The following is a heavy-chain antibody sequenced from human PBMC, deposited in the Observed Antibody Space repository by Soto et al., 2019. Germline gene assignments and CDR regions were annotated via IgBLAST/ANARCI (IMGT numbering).Heavy chain of an antibody. CDR3: AREGGYDFWSGSNYYYYMDV. CDR1: GFTFDDYG. Sequence: EVQLVESGGGVVRPGGSLRLSCAASGFTFDDYGMSWVRQAPGKGLEWVSGINWNGGSTGYADSVKGRVTISRDNAKNSVYLEMNSMRAEDTALYHCAREGGYDFWSGSNYYYYMDVWGKGTTVTVSS. D-gene: IGHD3-3*01. CDR2: INWNGGST. J-gene: IGHJ6*03. V-gene: IGHV3-20*01.